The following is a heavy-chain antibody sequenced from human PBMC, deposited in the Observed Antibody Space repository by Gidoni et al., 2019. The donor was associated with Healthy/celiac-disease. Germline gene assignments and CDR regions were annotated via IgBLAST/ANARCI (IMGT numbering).Heavy chain of an antibody. V-gene: IGHV3-48*02. J-gene: IGHJ3*02. CDR3: AREGCGGDCYADAFDI. D-gene: IGHD2-21*02. CDR1: GFTFRRYS. CDR2: MSSSSSNI. Sequence: EVQLVESGGGLVQPGGSLRLSCAASGFTFRRYSMNWVRQAPGKGLEWVSDMSSSSSNIYYADAVKGRCTISRDNAKNSLYLQMNSLRDEDTAVYYCAREGCGGDCYADAFDIWGQGTMVTVSS.